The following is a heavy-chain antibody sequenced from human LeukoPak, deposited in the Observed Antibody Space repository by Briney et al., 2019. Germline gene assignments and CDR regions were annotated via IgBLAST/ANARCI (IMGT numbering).Heavy chain of an antibody. J-gene: IGHJ6*03. CDR3: AKNRGGTYKYYMDV. Sequence: GGSLRLSCAASGFTFNNYAMSWVRQAPGMGLERLSYVSGSGGATYYAASVKGRFTISRDNSKNTVYLQMGSLRAEDTAVYYCAKNRGGTYKYYMDVWGNGTTVTVSS. CDR1: GFTFNNYA. CDR2: VSGSGGAT. V-gene: IGHV3-23*01. D-gene: IGHD1-1*01.